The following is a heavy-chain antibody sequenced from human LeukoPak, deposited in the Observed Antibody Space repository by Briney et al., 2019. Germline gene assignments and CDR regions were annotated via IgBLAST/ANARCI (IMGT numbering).Heavy chain of an antibody. CDR2: IYYSGNT. Sequence: PSETLSLTCTVSSGSIGSPSYYWGWIRQPPGKGLEWIGNIYYSGNTYYNLSLQSRVTISVDTSKNQFSLKLSSVTAADTAVYYCARRRPAHDAFDIWGQGTLVTVSS. CDR1: SGSIGSPSYY. CDR3: ARRRPAHDAFDI. V-gene: IGHV4-39*07. D-gene: IGHD2-2*01. J-gene: IGHJ3*02.